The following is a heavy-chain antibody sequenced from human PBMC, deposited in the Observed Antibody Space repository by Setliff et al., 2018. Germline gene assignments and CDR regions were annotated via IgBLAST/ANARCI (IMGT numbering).Heavy chain of an antibody. J-gene: IGHJ2*01. D-gene: IGHD2-15*01. CDR1: GYNFLDYW. CDR3: ARRRRFGSGGPRSPWYFDL. V-gene: IGHV5-51*01. CDR2: IYPDDSDT. Sequence: GESLKISCKASGYNFLDYWIGWVRQMPGKGLEWMGIIYPDDSDTRYSPSVQGPFTISADKSLSTAYLQWSSLKASDTAFYYCARRRRFGSGGPRSPWYFDLWGRGTLVTVSS.